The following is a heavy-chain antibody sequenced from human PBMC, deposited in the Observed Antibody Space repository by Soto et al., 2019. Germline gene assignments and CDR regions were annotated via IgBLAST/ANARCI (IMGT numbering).Heavy chain of an antibody. V-gene: IGHV1-2*02. CDR3: ARRGGAKSIEYYYYGMDV. J-gene: IGHJ6*02. CDR1: GYTFTGYY. Sequence: ASVKVSCKASGYTFTGYYMHWVRQAPGQGLEWMGWINPNSGGTNYAQKFQGRVTMTRDTSISTAYMELSRLRSDDTAVYYCARRGGAKSIEYYYYGMDVWGQGTTVTV. CDR2: INPNSGGT. D-gene: IGHD2-21*01.